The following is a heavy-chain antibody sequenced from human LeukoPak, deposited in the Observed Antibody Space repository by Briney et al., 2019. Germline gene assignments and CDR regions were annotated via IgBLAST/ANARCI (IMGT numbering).Heavy chain of an antibody. Sequence: ASETLSLTCTVSGGSISSYYWSWIRQPPGKGLEWIGYIYYSGSTNYNPSLKSRVTISVDTSKNQFSLKLSSVTAADTAVYYCARDLLDPITMVRGVIPGSTFDYWGQGTLVTVSS. J-gene: IGHJ4*02. D-gene: IGHD3-10*01. CDR1: GGSISSYY. CDR2: IYYSGST. V-gene: IGHV4-59*01. CDR3: ARDLLDPITMVRGVIPGSTFDY.